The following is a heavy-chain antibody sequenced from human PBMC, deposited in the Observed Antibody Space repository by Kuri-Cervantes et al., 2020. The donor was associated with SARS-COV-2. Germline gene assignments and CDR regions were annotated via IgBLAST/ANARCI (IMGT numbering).Heavy chain of an antibody. CDR1: GGSISSYY. Sequence: SETLSLTCTVSGGSISSYYWSWIRQPPGKGLEWNGYIYYSGSTNYNPSLKSRVTISVDTSKNQFSLKLSSVTAADTAVYYCARDLGQKRWLQYWYFDLWGRGTLVTVSS. D-gene: IGHD5-24*01. J-gene: IGHJ2*01. V-gene: IGHV4-59*01. CDR2: IYYSGST. CDR3: ARDLGQKRWLQYWYFDL.